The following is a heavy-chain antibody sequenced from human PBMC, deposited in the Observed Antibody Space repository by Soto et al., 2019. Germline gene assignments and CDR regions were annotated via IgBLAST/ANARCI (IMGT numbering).Heavy chain of an antibody. J-gene: IGHJ3*02. D-gene: IGHD3-9*01. CDR1: GFTFSSYW. CDR2: IKTDGSDT. V-gene: IGHV3-74*01. CDR3: ARPRTSDWAYDI. Sequence: EVQLVESGGGLVQPGGSLRLSCAASGFTFSSYWMHWVRQSPGKGLVWVSRIKTDGSDTHYADSVRGLFTISRDNAKNTLYLQMNSLRDEDTAVYYCARPRTSDWAYDIWGQGTMVIVSS.